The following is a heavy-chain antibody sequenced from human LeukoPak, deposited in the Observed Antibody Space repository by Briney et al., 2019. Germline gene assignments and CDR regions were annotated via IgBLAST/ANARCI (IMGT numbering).Heavy chain of an antibody. CDR1: GSTFSHFW. CDR2: IKQDGSRT. D-gene: IGHD4-11*01. V-gene: IGHV3-7*03. CDR3: VSTATFDH. Sequence: GGPLRLSCAASGSTFSHFWVSCVPQSPGKGLEWVANIKQDGSRTYYVASVTSRLTISRDNSKSSLSLQMNSLRAEDTAMYYCVSTATFDHWGEGALVTVYS. J-gene: IGHJ4*02.